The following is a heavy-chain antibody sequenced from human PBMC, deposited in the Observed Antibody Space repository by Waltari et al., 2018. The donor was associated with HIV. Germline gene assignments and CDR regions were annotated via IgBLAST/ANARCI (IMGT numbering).Heavy chain of an antibody. V-gene: IGHV4-34*02. J-gene: IGHJ6*02. D-gene: IGHD1-1*01. CDR1: GGSFSGFY. CDR3: ARGPSLRAFRGNLYFNSSLDV. CDR2: IDQSGAS. Sequence: QVQLQQWGAGQVKPSETLSLTCLLSGGSFSGFYWTWVRHSPGKGLEWIGEIDQSGASRFNPSLKRRITISMDTSRSHFALKLSPVSPAVTAVYYCARGPSLRAFRGNLYFNSSLDVWGQGTTVTVSS.